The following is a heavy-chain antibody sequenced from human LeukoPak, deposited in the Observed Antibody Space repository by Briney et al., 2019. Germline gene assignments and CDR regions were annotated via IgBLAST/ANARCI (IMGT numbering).Heavy chain of an antibody. CDR3: ARDPLNYYDSRAYYFDY. CDR2: ISSSGLDM. V-gene: IGHV3-21*01. CDR1: GFTFSTYR. D-gene: IGHD3-22*01. J-gene: IGHJ4*02. Sequence: PGGSLRLSCAASGFTFSTYRMSWVRQAPGKGLEWVSFISSSGLDMSYADSMEGRFTISRDNAKNSLYLQMNSLRAEDTAVYYCARDPLNYYDSRAYYFDYWGQGTLVTVSS.